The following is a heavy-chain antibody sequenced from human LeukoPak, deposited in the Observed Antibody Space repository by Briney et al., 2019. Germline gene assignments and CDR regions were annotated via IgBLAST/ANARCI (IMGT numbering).Heavy chain of an antibody. V-gene: IGHV3-30*18. CDR1: GFTFSSYG. J-gene: IGHJ5*02. CDR2: ISYDGSNK. Sequence: GRSLRLSCAASGFTFSSYGMHWVRQAPGKGLEWVAVISYDGSNKYYAKNTLYLQMNSLRAEDTAVYYCAKEGWQFADNWFDPWGQGTLVTVSS. CDR3: AKEGWQFADNWFDP. D-gene: IGHD2-15*01.